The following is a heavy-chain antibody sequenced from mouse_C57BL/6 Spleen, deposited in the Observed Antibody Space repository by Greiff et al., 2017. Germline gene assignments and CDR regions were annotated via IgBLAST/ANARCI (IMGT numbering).Heavy chain of an antibody. CDR3: ARDCSYGNYDY. Sequence: EVQLQQSGPELVKPVASVKISCKASGYTFTDYYMNWVKQSHGKSLEWIGDINPNNGGTSYNQKFKGKATLTVDKSSSTAYMGLRSLTSEDSAVYYCARDCSYGNYDYWGQGTTLTVSS. CDR1: GYTFTDYY. V-gene: IGHV1-26*01. D-gene: IGHD2-1*01. CDR2: INPNNGGT. J-gene: IGHJ2*01.